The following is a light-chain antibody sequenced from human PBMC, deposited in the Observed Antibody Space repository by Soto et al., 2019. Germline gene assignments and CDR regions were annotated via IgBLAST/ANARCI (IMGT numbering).Light chain of an antibody. V-gene: IGKV3-15*01. Sequence: EIVMTQSPATLSVSPGDRATLSCRASQSVRSNLAWYQQKPGQAPRLLIYGASTRATGIPASFSGSGSGTDFNLPSSSQQSEDFAVYYCQQYHYWPRTFGQGTKLEIK. CDR2: GAS. CDR3: QQYHYWPRT. CDR1: QSVRSN. J-gene: IGKJ2*01.